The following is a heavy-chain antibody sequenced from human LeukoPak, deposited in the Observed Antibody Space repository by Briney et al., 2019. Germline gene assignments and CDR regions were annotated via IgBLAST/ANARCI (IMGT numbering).Heavy chain of an antibody. CDR1: GVTFSSYW. Sequence: GGSLRLSCAASGVTFSSYWMSWVRQAPGKGLGWVANIKQDGSEKYYVDSVKGRFTISRDNAKNSLYLQMNSLRAEDTAVYYCAELGITMIGGVWSKGTTVTISS. J-gene: IGHJ6*04. CDR2: IKQDGSEK. CDR3: AELGITMIGGV. D-gene: IGHD3-10*02. V-gene: IGHV3-7*01.